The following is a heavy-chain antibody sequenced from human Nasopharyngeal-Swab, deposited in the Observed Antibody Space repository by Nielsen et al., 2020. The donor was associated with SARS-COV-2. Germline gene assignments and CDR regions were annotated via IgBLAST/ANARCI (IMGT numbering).Heavy chain of an antibody. Sequence: GSLRLSCAVYGGSFNGYYWSWIRQSPGKGLGCIGEINHSGSTNYNPSLKSRVTISVDTSKTQFSLKLSSVTAADTAVYYCARGSTMNGYYGMDVWGQGTTVTVSS. CDR3: ARGSTMNGYYGMDV. CDR2: INHSGST. CDR1: GGSFNGYY. J-gene: IGHJ6*02. V-gene: IGHV4-34*01. D-gene: IGHD3-22*01.